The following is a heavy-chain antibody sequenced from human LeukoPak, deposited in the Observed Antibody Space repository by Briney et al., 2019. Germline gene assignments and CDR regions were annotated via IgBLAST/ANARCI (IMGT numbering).Heavy chain of an antibody. CDR1: GFTFSSYA. J-gene: IGHJ6*02. D-gene: IGHD2-2*01. Sequence: GGSLRLSCAASGFTFSSYAMSWVRQAPGKGLEWVSAISGSGGSTYYADSVKGRFTISRDNSKNTLYLQMNSLRAEDTAVYYCAKSPYCSSTSCYVYELYYYYGMDVWGQGTTVTVSS. CDR2: ISGSGGST. V-gene: IGHV3-23*01. CDR3: AKSPYCSSTSCYVYELYYYYGMDV.